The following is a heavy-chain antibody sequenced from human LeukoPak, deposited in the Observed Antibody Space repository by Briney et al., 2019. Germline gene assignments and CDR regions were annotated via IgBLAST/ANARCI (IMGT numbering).Heavy chain of an antibody. D-gene: IGHD1-26*01. J-gene: IGHJ4*02. V-gene: IGHV3-74*01. Sequence: PGGSLRLSCAASGFTFSSYWMHWVRQAPGKGLVWVSRINSDGSSTSYADSVKGRFTISRDNAKNTLYLQMNSLRVDDTAVYYCARGGVVGAFDYWGQGILVTVSS. CDR2: INSDGSST. CDR3: ARGGVVGAFDY. CDR1: GFTFSSYW.